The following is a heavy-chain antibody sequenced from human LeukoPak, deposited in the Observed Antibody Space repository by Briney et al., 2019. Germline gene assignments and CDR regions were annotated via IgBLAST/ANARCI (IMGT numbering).Heavy chain of an antibody. J-gene: IGHJ4*02. Sequence: PGGSLRLSCAASGFTFSSDWMNWVRQAPGKGLEWVANINQDGSEKYYVDSVKGRFTISRDNAKNSLYLQMNSLRAEDTAVYHCARDPDMVRGVNFDYWGQGTLVTVSS. CDR3: ARDPDMVRGVNFDY. D-gene: IGHD3-10*01. V-gene: IGHV3-7*03. CDR1: GFTFSSDW. CDR2: INQDGSEK.